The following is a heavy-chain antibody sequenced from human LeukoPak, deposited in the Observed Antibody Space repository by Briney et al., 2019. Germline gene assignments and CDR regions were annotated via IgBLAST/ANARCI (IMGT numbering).Heavy chain of an antibody. J-gene: IGHJ3*02. CDR2: IIPIFGTA. Sequence: ASVKVSCKASGGTFSSYAISWVRQAPGQGLEWMGGIIPIFGTANYAQKFQGRVTITTDESTSTAYMELSSLRSEDTAVYYCARGYCSSTRCGAFDIWGQGTMVTVSS. V-gene: IGHV1-69*05. CDR3: ARGYCSSTRCGAFDI. D-gene: IGHD2-2*01. CDR1: GGTFSSYA.